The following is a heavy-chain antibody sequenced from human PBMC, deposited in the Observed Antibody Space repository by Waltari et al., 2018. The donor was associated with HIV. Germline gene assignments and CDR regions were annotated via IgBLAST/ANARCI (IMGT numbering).Heavy chain of an antibody. V-gene: IGHV4-39*01. CDR2: IYYSGST. Sequence: QLQLPESGPGLVKPSETLSLTCTAPGGPTSSRTRYLGRIRQPPGKGLEWIGSIYYSGSTYYNPSLKSRVTISVDTSKNQFSLKLSSVTAADTAVYYCARQGYYYDSSGYYTGAFDIWGQGTVVTVSS. CDR3: ARQGYYYDSSGYYTGAFDI. CDR1: GGPTSSRTRY. J-gene: IGHJ3*02. D-gene: IGHD3-22*01.